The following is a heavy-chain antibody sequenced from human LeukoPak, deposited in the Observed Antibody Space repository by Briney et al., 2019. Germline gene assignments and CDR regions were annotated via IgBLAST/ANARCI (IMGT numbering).Heavy chain of an antibody. D-gene: IGHD6-13*01. J-gene: IGHJ4*02. Sequence: PGGSLRLSCAASGFTFSSYWMSWVRQAPGKGLEWVANIKQDGSEKYYVDSVKGRFTISRDNAKNSLYLQMNSLRAEDTAVYYCARVPPGSWSPMGIDYWGQGTLVTVSS. V-gene: IGHV3-7*01. CDR2: IKQDGSEK. CDR1: GFTFSSYW. CDR3: ARVPPGSWSPMGIDY.